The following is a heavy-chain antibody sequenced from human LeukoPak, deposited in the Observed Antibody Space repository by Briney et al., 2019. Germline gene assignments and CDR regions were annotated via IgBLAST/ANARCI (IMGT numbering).Heavy chain of an antibody. Sequence: GGSLRLSCAASGFTFSSYTMNWVRQAPGKGLEWVSSISSSSSYIYYADSVKGRFAISRDNSKNTLCLQMNSLRAEDTAVYYCAKPEGDSSSWYNWGQGTLVTVSS. CDR2: ISSSSSYI. CDR1: GFTFSSYT. CDR3: AKPEGDSSSWYN. J-gene: IGHJ4*02. V-gene: IGHV3-21*04. D-gene: IGHD6-13*01.